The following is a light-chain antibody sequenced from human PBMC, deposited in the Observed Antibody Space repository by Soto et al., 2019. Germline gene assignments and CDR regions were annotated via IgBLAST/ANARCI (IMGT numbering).Light chain of an antibody. Sequence: EIVLTQSPATLSVSPGERVTLSCRASESPSYFLAWYQHKPGQSPRLLIYGVSTRVAGVPSRFSGGGSATDFTLTISSLQSEDFAVYYCQSYNDWPFAFGQGTKLEI. J-gene: IGKJ2*01. CDR3: QSYNDWPFA. CDR1: ESPSYF. CDR2: GVS. V-gene: IGKV3-15*01.